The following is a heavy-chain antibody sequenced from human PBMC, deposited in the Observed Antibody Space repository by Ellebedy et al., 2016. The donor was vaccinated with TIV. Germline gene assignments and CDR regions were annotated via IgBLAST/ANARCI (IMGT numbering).Heavy chain of an antibody. CDR3: ARPRTVGSTHDGFDI. J-gene: IGHJ3*02. CDR1: GGSITSFY. CDR2: IYYAGST. V-gene: IGHV4-59*01. Sequence: MPGGSLRLSCTVSGGSITSFYWSRIRQTPGKGLEYIGNIYYAGSTNYNPSLKSRVTISVDTSKNQFSLNLSSVTAADTAVYYCARPRTVGSTHDGFDIWGQGTTVTVSS. D-gene: IGHD4-23*01.